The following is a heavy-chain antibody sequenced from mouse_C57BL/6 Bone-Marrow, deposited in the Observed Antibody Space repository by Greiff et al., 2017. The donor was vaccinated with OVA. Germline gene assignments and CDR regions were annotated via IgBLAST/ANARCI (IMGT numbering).Heavy chain of an antibody. CDR2: ISYSGSP. Sequence: EVKLMGSGPGMVKPSQSLSLTCTVTGYSINSGSDWHWIRHFPGNKLEWLGYISYSGSPNYNPSLNTRISITHDTSKNHFFLTLNSVTTEDTAAYYGARSDTYQYWYLDVCGTGTTDTV. CDR1: GYSINSGSD. CDR3: ARSDTYQYWYLDV. J-gene: IGHJ1*03. V-gene: IGHV3-1*01.